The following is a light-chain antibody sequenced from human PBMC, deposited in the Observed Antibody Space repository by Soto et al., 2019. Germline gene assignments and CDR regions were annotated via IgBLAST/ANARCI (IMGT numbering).Light chain of an antibody. CDR2: GAS. CDR1: QSVSSNY. CDR3: QQYSSSRT. Sequence: TQVASTLSLSPGERATVCCRASQSVSSNYLAWFHQKPGQPPRLLIYGASSRATGIPDRFSGSGSETDFTLTITRREPEDFAVYYCQQYSSSRTFGPGTKVDIK. V-gene: IGKV3-20*01. J-gene: IGKJ1*01.